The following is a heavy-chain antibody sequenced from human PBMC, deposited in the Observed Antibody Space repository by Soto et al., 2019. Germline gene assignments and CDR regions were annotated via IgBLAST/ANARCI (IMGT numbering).Heavy chain of an antibody. J-gene: IGHJ3*02. V-gene: IGHV4-39*01. Sequence: QLQLQESGPGLVKPSETPSLTCKVSGGSISRSNHYWVWIRQSPGKGLEWIGSFFYSGSTFYNPSLKGRVSISVDTSKNHFSLQLTSVTAAADTAVYYCARRMNYYDSSGNYVDGIDIWGQGTMVIVSS. D-gene: IGHD3-22*01. CDR2: FFYSGST. CDR1: GGSISRSNHY. CDR3: ARRMNYYDSSGNYVDGIDI.